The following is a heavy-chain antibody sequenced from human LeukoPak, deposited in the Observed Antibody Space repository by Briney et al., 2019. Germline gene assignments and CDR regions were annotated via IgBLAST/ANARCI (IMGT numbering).Heavy chain of an antibody. Sequence: GASVKVSCKASGYTFTSYGISWVRQAPGQGLEWMGWISAYNGNTNYAQKLQGRVTMTTDTSTSTAYMELRSLRSDNTAVYYCARLLGIAAADWFDPWGQGTLVTVSS. D-gene: IGHD6-13*01. J-gene: IGHJ5*02. CDR1: GYTFTSYG. CDR2: ISAYNGNT. CDR3: ARLLGIAAADWFDP. V-gene: IGHV1-18*01.